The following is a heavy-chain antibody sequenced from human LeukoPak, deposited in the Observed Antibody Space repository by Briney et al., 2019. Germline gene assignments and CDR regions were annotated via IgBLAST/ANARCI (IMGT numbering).Heavy chain of an antibody. CDR2: IYATGTT. Sequence: SETLSLTCTVSGGSIGSYFWSWIRQPAGKGLEWIGRIYATGTTNYNPSLKSRVTMSVDTSKDQFSLNLTSVTAADTAVYYCAREGGGSNRCLDWGQGTLVTVSS. V-gene: IGHV4-4*07. CDR1: GGSIGSYF. D-gene: IGHD3-16*02. CDR3: AREGGGSNRCLD. J-gene: IGHJ1*01.